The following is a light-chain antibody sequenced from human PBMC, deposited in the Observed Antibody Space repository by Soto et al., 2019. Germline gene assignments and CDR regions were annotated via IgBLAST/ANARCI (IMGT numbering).Light chain of an antibody. CDR3: AAWDDSLNGYV. J-gene: IGLJ1*01. CDR2: SED. V-gene: IGLV1-44*01. CDR1: SSNIGGNT. Sequence: QSVLTQPPSASGTPGQRLSIFCSGSSSNIGGNTVNWYQQVPGTAPKLLIYSEDQRPSGVPDRFSGFKSATSASLAISGLQSEDEADYYCAAWDDSLNGYVFGTGTKVTVL.